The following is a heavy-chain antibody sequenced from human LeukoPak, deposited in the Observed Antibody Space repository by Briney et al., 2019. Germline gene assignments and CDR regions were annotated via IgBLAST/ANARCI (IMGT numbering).Heavy chain of an antibody. J-gene: IGHJ4*02. CDR1: GGSFSGYY. D-gene: IGHD3-10*01. CDR2: INHSGST. V-gene: IGHV4-34*01. CDR3: ARGGYYYGSRSDY. Sequence: SETLSLTCAVYGGSFSGYYWSWIRQPPGKGLEWIGEINHSGSTNYNPSLKSRVTISVDTSKNQFSLKLSSVTAAHTAVYYCARGGYYYGSRSDYWGQGTLVTVSS.